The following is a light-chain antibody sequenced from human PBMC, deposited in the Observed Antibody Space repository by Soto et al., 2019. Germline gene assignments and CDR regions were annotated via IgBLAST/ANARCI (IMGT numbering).Light chain of an antibody. CDR1: SSDVGGYNY. CDR3: CSYAGSYTFV. J-gene: IGLJ1*01. CDR2: DVS. Sequence: QSALTQPRSVSGSTGQSVTISCTGTSSDVGGYNYVSWYQQHPGKAPKLMIYDVSKRPSGVPDRFSGSKSGNTASLTISGLQAEDEADYYCCSYAGSYTFVFGSGTNVAVL. V-gene: IGLV2-11*01.